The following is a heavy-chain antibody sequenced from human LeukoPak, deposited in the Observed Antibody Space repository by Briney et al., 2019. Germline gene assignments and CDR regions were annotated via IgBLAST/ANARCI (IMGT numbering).Heavy chain of an antibody. CDR2: IYYSGST. D-gene: IGHD5-18*01. CDR1: GGSISSGGYY. J-gene: IGHJ4*02. Sequence: SETLSLTCTVSGGSISSGGYYWSWIRQTPGKGLEWIGYIYYSGSTKYNPSLKSRVTISVDTSKNQFSLKLSSVTAAATAVYYCARHVQDTAMVTPLYYFDYWGQGTLVTVSS. V-gene: IGHV4-61*08. CDR3: ARHVQDTAMVTPLYYFDY.